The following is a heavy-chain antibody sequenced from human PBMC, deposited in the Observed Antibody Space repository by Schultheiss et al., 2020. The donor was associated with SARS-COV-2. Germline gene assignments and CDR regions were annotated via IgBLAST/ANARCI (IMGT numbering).Heavy chain of an antibody. V-gene: IGHV3-21*01. Sequence: GGSLRLSCAASGFTFSSYSMNWVRQAPGKGLEWVSSISSSSSYIYYADSVKARFTISRDNAKNSLYLQMNSLRAEDTAVYYCARSGPYYYDSSGYDFDYWGQGTLVTVSS. CDR2: ISSSSSYI. D-gene: IGHD3-22*01. CDR3: ARSGPYYYDSSGYDFDY. J-gene: IGHJ4*02. CDR1: GFTFSSYS.